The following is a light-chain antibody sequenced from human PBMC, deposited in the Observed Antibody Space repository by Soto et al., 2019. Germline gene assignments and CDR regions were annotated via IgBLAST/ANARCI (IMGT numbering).Light chain of an antibody. CDR3: QQTYHAPRA. J-gene: IGKJ1*01. V-gene: IGKV1-39*01. CDR1: QSISSY. Sequence: DIQMTQSPSSLSASVGDRVTITCRASQSISSYLNWYQQKPGKAPKLLISATSSLQGGVPSRFSGSRSGTNFTLTISSLQPEDFATYYCQQTYHAPRAFGQGTKVDIK. CDR2: ATS.